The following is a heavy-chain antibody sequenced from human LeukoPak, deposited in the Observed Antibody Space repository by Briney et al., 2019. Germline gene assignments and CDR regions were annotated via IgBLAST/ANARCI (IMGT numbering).Heavy chain of an antibody. CDR3: ARGRDGYNQYYFDY. V-gene: IGHV4-30-4*08. J-gene: IGHJ4*02. CDR2: IYYSGST. CDR1: GGSFSGYY. Sequence: PSETLSLTCAVYGGSFSGYYWSWIRQPPGKGLEWIGYIYYSGSTYYNPSLKSRVTISVDTSKNQFSLKLSSVAAADTAVYYCARGRDGYNQYYFDYWGQGTLVTVSS. D-gene: IGHD5-24*01.